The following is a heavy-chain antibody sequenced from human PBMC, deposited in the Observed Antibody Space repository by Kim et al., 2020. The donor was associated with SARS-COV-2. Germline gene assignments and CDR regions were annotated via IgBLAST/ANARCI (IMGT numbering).Heavy chain of an antibody. V-gene: IGHV1-46*01. J-gene: IGHJ6*02. CDR3: AREPQQLVTDYYGMDV. CDR1: GYTFTSYY. CDR2: INPSGGST. D-gene: IGHD6-13*01. Sequence: ASVKVSCKASGYTFTSYYMHWVRQAPGQGLEWMGIINPSGGSTSYAQKFQGRVTMTRDTSTSTVYMELSSLRSEDTAVYYCAREPQQLVTDYYGMDVWGQGTTVTVSS.